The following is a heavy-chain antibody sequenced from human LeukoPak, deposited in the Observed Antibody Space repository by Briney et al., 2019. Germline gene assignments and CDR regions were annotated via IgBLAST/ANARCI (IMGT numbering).Heavy chain of an antibody. CDR1: GFTFSSYA. J-gene: IGHJ4*02. D-gene: IGHD3-10*01. CDR2: ISGSGGST. CDR3: ARVSWRGSSMGGYFDY. Sequence: GGSLRLSCAASGFTFSSYAMSWVRQAPGKGLEWVSAISGSGGSTYYADSVKGRFTISRDNAKNSLYLQMNSLRAEDTAVYYCARVSWRGSSMGGYFDYWGQGTLVTVSS. V-gene: IGHV3-23*01.